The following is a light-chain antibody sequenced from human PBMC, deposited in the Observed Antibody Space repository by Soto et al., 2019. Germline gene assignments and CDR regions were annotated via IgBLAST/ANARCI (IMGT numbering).Light chain of an antibody. CDR1: QTVGGRY. Sequence: EIVLTRSAATLSLSPGERPTLSSRASQTVGGRYLAWFQQKPGQTPRVLIYGASTRAAGVPDRFSGSGSGTDFSVTINRLEPEDFAVYYCLQYVSSPWTFGQGTKVEV. CDR2: GAS. CDR3: LQYVSSPWT. V-gene: IGKV3-20*01. J-gene: IGKJ1*01.